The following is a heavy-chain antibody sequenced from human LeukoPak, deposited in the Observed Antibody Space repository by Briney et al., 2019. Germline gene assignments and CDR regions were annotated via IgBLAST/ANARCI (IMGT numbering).Heavy chain of an antibody. D-gene: IGHD3-3*01. J-gene: IGHJ4*02. V-gene: IGHV1-18*01. CDR3: ARDGAYYDFWSGFRGDY. Sequence: ASVKVSCKASGYTFTSYGISWVRQAPGQGLEWMGWISAYNGNTNYAQKLQGRVTMTTDTSTSTAYMELRSLRAEDTAVYYCARDGAYYDFWSGFRGDYWGQGTLVTVSS. CDR2: ISAYNGNT. CDR1: GYTFTSYG.